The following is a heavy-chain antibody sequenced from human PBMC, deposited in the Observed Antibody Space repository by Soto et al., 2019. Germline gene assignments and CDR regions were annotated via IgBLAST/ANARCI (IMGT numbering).Heavy chain of an antibody. V-gene: IGHV3-48*01. CDR2: ISSSSSTI. CDR1: GFTFSSYS. J-gene: IGHJ4*02. Sequence: EVQLVESGGGLVQPGGSLRLSCAASGFTFSSYSMNWVRQAPGKGLEWVSYISSSSSTIYYADSVKGRFTISRDNAKNSLYLQMNSLRAEDTAVYYCARDLRAVAGTLSYWGQGTLVTVSS. D-gene: IGHD6-19*01. CDR3: ARDLRAVAGTLSY.